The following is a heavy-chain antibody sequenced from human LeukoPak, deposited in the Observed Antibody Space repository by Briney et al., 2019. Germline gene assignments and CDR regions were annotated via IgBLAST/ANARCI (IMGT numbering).Heavy chain of an antibody. CDR1: GFTFDDYA. Sequence: PRGSPRLSCAASGFTFDDYAMHWVRQAPGKGLEWVSLISGDGGSTYYADSVKGRFTISRDNSKNSLYLQMNSLRTEDTALYYCANLRYYDFWSGYALDVWGKGTTVTVSS. J-gene: IGHJ6*04. D-gene: IGHD3-3*01. CDR3: ANLRYYDFWSGYALDV. CDR2: ISGDGGST. V-gene: IGHV3-43*02.